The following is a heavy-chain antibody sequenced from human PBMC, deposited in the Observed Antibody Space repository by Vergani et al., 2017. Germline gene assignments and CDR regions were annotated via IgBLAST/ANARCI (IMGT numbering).Heavy chain of an antibody. CDR1: GFSLSTSGMR. V-gene: IGHV2-70*04. Sequence: QVTLKESGPALVKPTQTLTLTCTFSGFSLSTSGMRVSWIRQPPGKALEWLARIDRDDDKFYSTSLKTRLTISKYTSKNQVVLTMTNMDPVDTATYYCARMNSGAAALMYFDYGGEGTLVTVSS. D-gene: IGHD6-13*01. CDR2: IDRDDDK. J-gene: IGHJ4*02. CDR3: ARMNSGAAALMYFDY.